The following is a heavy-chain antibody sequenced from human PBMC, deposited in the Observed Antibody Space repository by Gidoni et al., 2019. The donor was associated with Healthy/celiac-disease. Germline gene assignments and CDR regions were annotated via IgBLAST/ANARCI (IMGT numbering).Heavy chain of an antibody. CDR2: ISGSGGST. CDR1: GFTFSSYA. D-gene: IGHD6-6*01. Sequence: EVQLLESGGGLVQPGGSLRLSCAASGFTFSSYAMSWVRQAPGKGLEWVSAISGSGGSTYYADSVKGRFTISRDNSKNTRYLQMNSRRAEDTAVYYCAKAQGPLEYSSSSQQWLDYWGQGTLVTVSS. J-gene: IGHJ4*02. CDR3: AKAQGPLEYSSSSQQWLDY. V-gene: IGHV3-23*01.